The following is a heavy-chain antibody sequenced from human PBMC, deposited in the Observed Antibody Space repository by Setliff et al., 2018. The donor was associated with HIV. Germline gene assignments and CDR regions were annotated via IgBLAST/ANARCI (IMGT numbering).Heavy chain of an antibody. CDR1: GGPISSYYY. CDR3: ARDYGDYVFAFDI. Sequence: SETLSLTCTVSGGPISSYYYWSWIRQPAGKGLEWIGRIYTSESTNYNPSLKSRVTMSLDTSRNQFSLTLSSVTAADTAVYYCARDYGDYVFAFDIWGQGTMVTVSS. CDR2: IYTSEST. V-gene: IGHV4-4*07. J-gene: IGHJ3*02. D-gene: IGHD4-17*01.